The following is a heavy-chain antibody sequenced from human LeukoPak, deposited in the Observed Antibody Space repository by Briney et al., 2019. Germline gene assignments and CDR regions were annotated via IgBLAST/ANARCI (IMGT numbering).Heavy chain of an antibody. D-gene: IGHD2-15*01. CDR3: ARDLCSGGSCYSDF. Sequence: SVKVSCKASGGTFSSYAISWVRQAPGQGLEWMGGIIPIFGTANYAQKFQGRVTISADESTSTAYMELSSLRSEDTAVYYCARDLCSGGSCYSDFWGQGTLVTVSS. V-gene: IGHV1-69*13. J-gene: IGHJ4*02. CDR2: IIPIFGTA. CDR1: GGTFSSYA.